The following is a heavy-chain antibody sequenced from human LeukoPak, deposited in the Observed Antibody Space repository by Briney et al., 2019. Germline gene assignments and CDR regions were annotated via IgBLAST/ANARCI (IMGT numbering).Heavy chain of an antibody. D-gene: IGHD2/OR15-2a*01. CDR2: ISASGGST. CDR3: AKATTTSPRNFDY. J-gene: IGHJ4*02. Sequence: GGSLRLSCAASGFTFTSYAMSWVRQAPGKGLEWVSGISASGGSTYYADSVKGRFTISRDNSKNTLYLQMNSLRAEDTAVYYCAKATTTSPRNFDYWGQGTLVTVSS. V-gene: IGHV3-23*01. CDR1: GFTFTSYA.